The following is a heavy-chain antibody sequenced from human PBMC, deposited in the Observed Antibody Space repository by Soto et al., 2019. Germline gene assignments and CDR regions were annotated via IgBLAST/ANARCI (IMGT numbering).Heavy chain of an antibody. CDR1: GFTFSSYA. V-gene: IGHV3-23*01. CDR3: AKDRYSSGWYPPPTMDY. Sequence: EVQLLESGGGLVQPGGSLRLSCAASGFTFSSYAMSWVRQAPGKGLEWVSAISGSGGSTYYADSVKGRFTISRDNSKNTLYLQMNSLRAEDTAVYYCAKDRYSSGWYPPPTMDYWGQGTLVTVSS. J-gene: IGHJ4*02. CDR2: ISGSGGST. D-gene: IGHD6-19*01.